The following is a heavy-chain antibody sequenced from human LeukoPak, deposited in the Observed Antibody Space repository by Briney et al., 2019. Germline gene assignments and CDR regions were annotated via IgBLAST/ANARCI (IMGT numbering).Heavy chain of an antibody. CDR3: ATVTVTTEKLKDAY. CDR2: INSDGSST. J-gene: IGHJ4*02. CDR1: GFTFSSYW. D-gene: IGHD4-11*01. V-gene: IGHV3-74*01. Sequence: GGSLRLSCAASGFTFSSYWMHWVRHAPGKGLVWVSRINSDGSSTSYADSVKGRFTISRDNAKNTLYLQMNSLRAEDTAVYYCATVTVTTEKLKDAYWGQGTLVTVSS.